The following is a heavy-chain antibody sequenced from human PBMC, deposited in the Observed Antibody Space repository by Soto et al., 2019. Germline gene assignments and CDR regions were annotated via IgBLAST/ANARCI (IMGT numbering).Heavy chain of an antibody. CDR1: GYTFTGYY. Sequence: GASVKVSCKASGYTFTGYYMHWVRQAPGQGLEWMGWINPNSGGTNYAQKFQGWVTMTRDTSISTAYMELSRLRSDDTAVYYCARDWGVIQLWSPKYYFDYWGQGTLVTVSS. V-gene: IGHV1-2*04. J-gene: IGHJ4*02. D-gene: IGHD5-18*01. CDR2: INPNSGGT. CDR3: ARDWGVIQLWSPKYYFDY.